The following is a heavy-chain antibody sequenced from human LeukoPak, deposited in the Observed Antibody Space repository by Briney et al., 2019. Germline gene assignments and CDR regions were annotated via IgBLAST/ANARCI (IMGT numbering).Heavy chain of an antibody. J-gene: IGHJ4*02. CDR3: ARGEATTTGDFDY. CDR2: ISSSSSYI. Sequence: GGSLRLSCAASGFTFSSYGMNWVRQAPGKGLEWVSSISSSSSYIYYADAVKGRFTISRDNAKNSLYLQMNSLRAEDTAVYYCARGEATTTGDFDYWGQGTLVTVSS. D-gene: IGHD4-17*01. V-gene: IGHV3-21*01. CDR1: GFTFSSYG.